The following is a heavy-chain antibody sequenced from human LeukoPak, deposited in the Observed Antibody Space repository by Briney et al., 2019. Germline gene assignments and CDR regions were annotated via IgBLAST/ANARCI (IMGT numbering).Heavy chain of an antibody. CDR3: AKERASGNYWGYFDS. J-gene: IGHJ4*02. D-gene: IGHD3-10*01. V-gene: IGHV3-23*01. Sequence: PGGSLRLSCAASGFTFTSYAMSWVRQAPGKGLEWVSAITGSGDGTFPAGSVKGRFNISRDNSINTLYLQMESLRAEDTAIYYCAKERASGNYWGYFDSWGQGTLVTVSS. CDR1: GFTFTSYA. CDR2: ITGSGDGT.